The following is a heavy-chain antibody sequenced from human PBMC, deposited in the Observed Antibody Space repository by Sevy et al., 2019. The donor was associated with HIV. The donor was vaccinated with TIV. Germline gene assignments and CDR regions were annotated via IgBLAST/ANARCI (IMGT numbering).Heavy chain of an antibody. V-gene: IGHV1-18*01. CDR1: GYTFTSYG. Sequence: ASVKVSCKASGYTFTSYGISWVRQAPGQGLEWMGWISAYNGNTNYPQKLQGRVTMTTDTSTRTAYMELRSLRSDDTAVYYCATSQIAARRKNNWFDPWGQGTLVTVSS. J-gene: IGHJ5*02. D-gene: IGHD6-6*01. CDR2: ISAYNGNT. CDR3: ATSQIAARRKNNWFDP.